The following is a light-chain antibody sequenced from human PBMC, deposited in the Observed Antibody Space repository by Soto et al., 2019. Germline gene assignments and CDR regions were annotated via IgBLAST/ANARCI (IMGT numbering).Light chain of an antibody. Sequence: DIQMTQSPSSLSASVGDRVTITCQASQDISNYLHWYQQKPGKAPKLLIYDASNLETGVPSRFSGSGSGTDFTFTISSLQPEDIVPYYCQQSDSLPLTFGGGTKVEIK. J-gene: IGKJ4*01. CDR3: QQSDSLPLT. V-gene: IGKV1-33*01. CDR2: DAS. CDR1: QDISNY.